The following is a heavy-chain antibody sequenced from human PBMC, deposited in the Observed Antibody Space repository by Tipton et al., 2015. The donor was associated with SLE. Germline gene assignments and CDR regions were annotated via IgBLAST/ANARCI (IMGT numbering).Heavy chain of an antibody. J-gene: IGHJ4*02. CDR2: IYTSGNT. CDR3: ARHGNQGY. Sequence: TLSLTCTVSGGSINSYYWSWIRQPPGKGLEWIGNIYTSGNTNYNPSLKSRVTISVDTSKNQFSLKLSSVTAADTAVYYCARHGNQGYWGQGTLVTVSS. CDR1: GGSINSYY. D-gene: IGHD4-23*01. V-gene: IGHV4-4*08.